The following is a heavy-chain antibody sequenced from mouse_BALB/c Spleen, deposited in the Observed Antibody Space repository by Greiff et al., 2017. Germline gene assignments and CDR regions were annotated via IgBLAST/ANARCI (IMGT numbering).Heavy chain of an antibody. CDR3: AREENYYGSSSAWFAY. CDR2: ISSGGST. J-gene: IGHJ3*01. CDR1: GFTFSSYA. V-gene: IGHV5-6-5*01. Sequence: DVQLVESGGGLVKPGGSLKLSCAASGFTFSSYAMSWVRQTPEKRLEWVASISSGGSTYYPDSVKGRFTISRDNARNILYLQMSSLRSEDTAMYYCAREENYYGSSSAWFAYWGQGTLVTVSA. D-gene: IGHD1-1*01.